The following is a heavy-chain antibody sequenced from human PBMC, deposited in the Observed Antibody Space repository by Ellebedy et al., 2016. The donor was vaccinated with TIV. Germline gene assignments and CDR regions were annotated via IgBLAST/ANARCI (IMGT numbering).Heavy chain of an antibody. J-gene: IGHJ5*02. Sequence: SETLSLTCAVYGGSFSGYYWSWIRQPPGKGLEWIGEINHSGSTNYNPSLKSRVTISVDTSKNQFSLKLSSVTAADTAVYYCARVIPPSGYSYGYRWFDPWGQGTLVTVSS. CDR2: INHSGST. CDR3: ARVIPPSGYSYGYRWFDP. V-gene: IGHV4-34*01. CDR1: GGSFSGYY. D-gene: IGHD5-18*01.